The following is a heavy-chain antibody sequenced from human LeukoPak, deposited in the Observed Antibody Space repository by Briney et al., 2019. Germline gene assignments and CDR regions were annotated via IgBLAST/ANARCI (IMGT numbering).Heavy chain of an antibody. Sequence: GRSLRLSCAASGFTFSSYGMHWVRRAPGKGLEWVAVISYDGSNKYYADSVKGRFTISRDNSKNTLYLQMNSLRAEDTAVYYCARDQIWFGDGGWFDPWGQGTLVTVSS. V-gene: IGHV3-30*03. D-gene: IGHD3-10*01. CDR3: ARDQIWFGDGGWFDP. J-gene: IGHJ5*02. CDR1: GFTFSSYG. CDR2: ISYDGSNK.